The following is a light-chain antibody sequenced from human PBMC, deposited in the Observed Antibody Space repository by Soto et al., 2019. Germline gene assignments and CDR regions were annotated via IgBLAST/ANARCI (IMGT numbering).Light chain of an antibody. CDR3: QKYNNAPWT. CDR1: QGISNY. V-gene: IGKV1-27*01. J-gene: IGKJ1*01. Sequence: DIQMTQSPSSLSASVGDRVTITCRASQGISNYLAWYQQKPGKVPKLLIYAASTLQSGVPSRFSGSGSGTDFTLTISRLQPEDVATYYCQKYNNAPWTFGQGTKVEIK. CDR2: AAS.